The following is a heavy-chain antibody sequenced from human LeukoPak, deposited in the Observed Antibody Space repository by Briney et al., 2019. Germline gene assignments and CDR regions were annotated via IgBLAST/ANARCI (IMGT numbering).Heavy chain of an antibody. V-gene: IGHV4-61*02. Sequence: SQTLSLTCTVSGGSISSGSYYWSWIRQPAGKGLEWIGRIYTSGSTNYNPSLKSRVTISVDTSKNQFSLKLSSVTAADTAVYYCARFDFVGWFKAFDIWGQGTMVTVSS. CDR3: ARFDFVGWFKAFDI. J-gene: IGHJ3*02. CDR1: GGSISSGSYY. D-gene: IGHD3-3*01. CDR2: IYTSGST.